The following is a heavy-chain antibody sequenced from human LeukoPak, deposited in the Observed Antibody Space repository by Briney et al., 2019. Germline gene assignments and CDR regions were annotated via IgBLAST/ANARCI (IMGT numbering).Heavy chain of an antibody. J-gene: IGHJ4*02. CDR1: GFTFSSYE. Sequence: HAGGSLRLSCSASGFTFSSYEMNWVRQAPGKGLEWISYITGSGDTIYYADSVKGRFTISRDNAKNSLFLQMNSLTADDTAVYYCARERTTIVSGTTIGAYWGQGTLVTVSS. CDR2: ITGSGDTI. CDR3: ARERTTIVSGTTIGAY. D-gene: IGHD2/OR15-2a*01. V-gene: IGHV3-48*03.